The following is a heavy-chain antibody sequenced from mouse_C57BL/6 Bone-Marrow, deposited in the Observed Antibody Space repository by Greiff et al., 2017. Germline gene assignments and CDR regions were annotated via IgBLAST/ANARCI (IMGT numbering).Heavy chain of an antibody. CDR1: GYTFTSYW. V-gene: IGHV1-59*01. D-gene: IGHD3-2*02. Sequence: VQLQQPGAELVRPGTSVKLSCKASGYTFTSYWMHWVKQRPGQGLEWIGVIDPSDSYTNYNQKFKGKATLTVDTSSSTAYMQLSSLTSEDSAVYYCARKRSGYYYAMDYWGQGTSVTVSS. CDR2: IDPSDSYT. J-gene: IGHJ4*01. CDR3: ARKRSGYYYAMDY.